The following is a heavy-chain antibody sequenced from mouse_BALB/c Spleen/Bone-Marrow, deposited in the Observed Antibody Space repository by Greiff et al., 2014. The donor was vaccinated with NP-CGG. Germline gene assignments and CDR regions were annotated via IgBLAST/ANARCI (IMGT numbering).Heavy chain of an antibody. D-gene: IGHD2-4*01. CDR2: IWAGGNT. CDR1: GFSLTSYG. J-gene: IGHJ3*01. CDR3: ASMITTAWFAY. Sequence: VQLVESGPGLVAPSQSLSITCTVSGFSLTSYGVHWVRQPPGKGLEWLGVIWAGGNTNYNSALMSRLSISKDNSKSQVFLKMNSLQTDDTAMYYCASMITTAWFAYWGQGTLVTVSA. V-gene: IGHV2-9*02.